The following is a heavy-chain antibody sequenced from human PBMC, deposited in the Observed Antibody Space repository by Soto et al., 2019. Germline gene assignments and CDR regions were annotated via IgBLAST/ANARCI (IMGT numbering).Heavy chain of an antibody. D-gene: IGHD3-22*01. J-gene: IGHJ5*02. CDR3: ARVDDYYDSSGHYFTVFNS. Sequence: QVQLVQSGPEVKKPGASVKLSCKASGYIFTSYGIGWVRQAPGQGLEWMGWISAFKGYTKYPQRLQGRVTMTTDTPTSTAYMELSSLRSDDTAVCYCARVDDYYDSSGHYFTVFNSWCQGSLLTVSS. CDR1: GYIFTSYG. V-gene: IGHV1-18*01. CDR2: ISAFKGYT.